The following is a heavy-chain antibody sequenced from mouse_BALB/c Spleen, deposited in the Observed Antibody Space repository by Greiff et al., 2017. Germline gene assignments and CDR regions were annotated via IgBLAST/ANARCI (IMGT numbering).Heavy chain of an antibody. CDR3: AREDYHYAMDY. V-gene: IGHV5-6-5*01. CDR1: GFTFSSYA. J-gene: IGHJ4*01. D-gene: IGHD2-4*01. CDR2: ISSGGST. Sequence: DVHLVESGGGLVKPGGSLKLSCAASGFTFSSYAMSWVRQTPEKRLEWVASISSGGSTYYPDSVKGRFTISRDNARNILYLQMSSLRSEDTAMYYCAREDYHYAMDYWGQGTSVTVSS.